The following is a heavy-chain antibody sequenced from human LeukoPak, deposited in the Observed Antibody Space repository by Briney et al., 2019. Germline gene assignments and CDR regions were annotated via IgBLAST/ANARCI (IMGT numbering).Heavy chain of an antibody. D-gene: IGHD6-19*01. J-gene: IGHJ3*02. Sequence: PSETLSLTRTVSGGSISSYYWSWIRQPPGKGLEWIGYIYYSGSTNYNPSLKSRVTISVDTSKNQFSLKLSSVTAADTAVYYCARFVAGRAFDIWGQGTMVTVSS. CDR3: ARFVAGRAFDI. CDR1: GGSISSYY. CDR2: IYYSGST. V-gene: IGHV4-59*01.